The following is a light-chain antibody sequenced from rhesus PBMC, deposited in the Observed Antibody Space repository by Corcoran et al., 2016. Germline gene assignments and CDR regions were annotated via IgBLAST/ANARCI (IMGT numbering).Light chain of an antibody. CDR1: QSIYDI. CDR2: VAS. Sequence: DIQLTQSPSALSASVGDRVTISCRASQSIYDILAWYQQKRGTAPNLLSYVASGLQTGTPSRFSGSGAGTALTLTSNILQPEDAATYYCQHYYDSPYTFGQGTKVEIK. CDR3: QHYYDSPYT. V-gene: IGKV1-44*03. J-gene: IGKJ2*01.